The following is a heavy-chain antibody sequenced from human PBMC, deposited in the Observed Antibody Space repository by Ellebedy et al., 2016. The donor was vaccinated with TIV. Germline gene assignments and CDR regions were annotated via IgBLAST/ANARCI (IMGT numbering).Heavy chain of an antibody. D-gene: IGHD3-3*01. CDR3: ARSLSLGGYYAWFDH. V-gene: IGHV4-59*01. CDR2: IYDSGST. J-gene: IGHJ5*02. CDR1: GGSISSYY. Sequence: MPSETLSLTCTVSGGSISSYYWSWIRQPPGKGLEWIGHIYDSGSTNYNSFLRSRVTISLDTSKKQFSLRLASVTAADMAIYYCARSLSLGGYYAWFDHWGQGTLVTVSA.